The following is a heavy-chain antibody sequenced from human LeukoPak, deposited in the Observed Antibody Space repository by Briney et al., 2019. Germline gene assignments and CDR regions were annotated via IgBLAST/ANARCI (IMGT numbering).Heavy chain of an antibody. D-gene: IGHD3-22*01. CDR1: GFTFSSYG. CDR3: AKDTEGYYDSSGYADK. V-gene: IGHV3-30*18. J-gene: IGHJ4*02. CDR2: TSYDGSNK. Sequence: GGSLRLSCAASGFTFSSYGMHWVRQAPGKGLEWVAATSYDGSNKYYADSVKGRFTISRDNYKNTLYLQMNSLRPEGTAVDYCAKDTEGYYDSSGYADKWGQGTLVTVSS.